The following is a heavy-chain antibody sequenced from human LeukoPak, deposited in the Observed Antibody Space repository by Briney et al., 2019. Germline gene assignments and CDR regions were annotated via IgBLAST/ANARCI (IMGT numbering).Heavy chain of an antibody. J-gene: IGHJ6*03. Sequence: SETLSLTCTVSGGSISRNSYYWGWIRQPPGKGLEWIGSIYYSGSTDYNPSLKSRVTISVDTSKNQFSLKLSSVTAADTAVYYCARGPQLEQRFYYYYYMDVWGKGTTVTVSS. CDR2: IYYSGST. CDR1: GGSISRNSYY. CDR3: ARGPQLEQRFYYYYYMDV. V-gene: IGHV4-39*07. D-gene: IGHD6-6*01.